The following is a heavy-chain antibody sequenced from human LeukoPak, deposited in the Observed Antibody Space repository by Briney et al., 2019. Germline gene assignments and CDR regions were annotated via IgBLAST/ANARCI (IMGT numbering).Heavy chain of an antibody. D-gene: IGHD1-26*01. V-gene: IGHV3-7*01. J-gene: IGHJ4*02. CDR1: GFTFSTYW. Sequence: GGSLRLSCEASGFTFSTYWMAWVRQAPGKGLEWVANIKGDESARHQADSVKGRFTISRDNAKKSVYLQMGSLRGEDTAVYYCARDVGGSLDYWGQGTLVTVSS. CDR2: IKGDESAR. CDR3: ARDVGGSLDY.